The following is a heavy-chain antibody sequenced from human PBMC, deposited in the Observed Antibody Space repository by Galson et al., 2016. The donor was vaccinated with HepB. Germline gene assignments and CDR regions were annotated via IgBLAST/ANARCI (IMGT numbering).Heavy chain of an antibody. V-gene: IGHV3-30-3*01. CDR1: GFTFRSYA. D-gene: IGHD2-15*01. Sequence: SLRLSCAASGFTFRSYAMHWVRQAPGKGLEWMAVISYDGSKKYYADSVKGPFNISGDNSKNTLYLLMNSLRSEDTAVYYCASFPKAATPIDFWGQGTLVTAAS. CDR3: ASFPKAATPIDF. J-gene: IGHJ4*02. CDR2: ISYDGSKK.